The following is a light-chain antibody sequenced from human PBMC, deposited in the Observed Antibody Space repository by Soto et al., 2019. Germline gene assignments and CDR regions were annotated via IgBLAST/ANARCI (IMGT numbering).Light chain of an antibody. CDR3: QQYDNLPLT. CDR1: QTISNY. V-gene: IGKV1-33*01. Sequence: DIQMTQSPSSLSASEGDRVTITCRAGQTISNYLNWYQQKPGKAPKLLIYDASNLETGVPSRFSGSGSGTDFTFTISSLQPEDIATYYCQQYDNLPLTFGGGTKVEIK. J-gene: IGKJ4*01. CDR2: DAS.